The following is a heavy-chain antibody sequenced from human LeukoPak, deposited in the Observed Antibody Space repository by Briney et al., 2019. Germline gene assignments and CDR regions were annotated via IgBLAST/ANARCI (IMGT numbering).Heavy chain of an antibody. J-gene: IGHJ6*02. CDR1: GYTFTSYA. Sequence: ASVKVSCKASGYTFTSYAMHWVRQAPGQRLEWMGWINAGNGNTKYSQKLQGRVTMTTDTSTSTAYMELRSLRSDDTAVYYCARDPYYYGSGTVRGYYYYGMDVWGQGTTVTVSS. CDR3: ARDPYYYGSGTVRGYYYYGMDV. D-gene: IGHD3-10*01. CDR2: INAGNGNT. V-gene: IGHV1-3*01.